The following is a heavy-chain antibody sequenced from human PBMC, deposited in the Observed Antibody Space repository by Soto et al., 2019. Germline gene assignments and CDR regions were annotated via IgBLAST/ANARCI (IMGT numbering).Heavy chain of an antibody. CDR2: ISAYNGNT. V-gene: IGHV1-18*01. CDR1: GYTFTSYC. Sequence: ASVKVSCKASGYTFTSYCISWVRQAPGQGLEWVGWISAYNGNTNYAQKLQGRVTMTTDTSTSTAYMELRSLRSDDTAVYYCAREDSGSYLGWFYPWGQGTLVTVSS. D-gene: IGHD1-26*01. J-gene: IGHJ5*02. CDR3: AREDSGSYLGWFYP.